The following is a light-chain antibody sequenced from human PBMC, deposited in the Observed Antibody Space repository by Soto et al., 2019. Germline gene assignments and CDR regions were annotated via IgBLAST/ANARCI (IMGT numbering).Light chain of an antibody. CDR2: EVS. V-gene: IGLV2-14*01. J-gene: IGLJ2*01. CDR1: SSDVGDYNY. Sequence: QSVLTQPASVSGSPGQSITISCTGTSSDVGDYNYVSWYQHHPGKAPKLMIYEVSNRPSGVSDRFSGSKSGNTASLTISGLQTEDEADYYCSSYTSSNTVVFGGGTKLTVL. CDR3: SSYTSSNTVV.